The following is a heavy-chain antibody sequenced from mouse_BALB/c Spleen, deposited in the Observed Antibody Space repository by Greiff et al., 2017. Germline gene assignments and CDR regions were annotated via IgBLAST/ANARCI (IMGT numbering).Heavy chain of an antibody. J-gene: IGHJ2*01. Sequence: EVQVVESGGGLVKPGGSLKLSCAASGFTFSDYYMYWVRQTPEKRLEWVATISDGGSYTYYPDSVKGRFTISRDNAKNTLYLQMSSLKSEDTAMYYCARHEVYYDYFDYWGQGTTLTVSS. CDR1: GFTFSDYY. V-gene: IGHV5-4*02. CDR3: ARHEVYYDYFDY. D-gene: IGHD1-1*01. CDR2: ISDGGSYT.